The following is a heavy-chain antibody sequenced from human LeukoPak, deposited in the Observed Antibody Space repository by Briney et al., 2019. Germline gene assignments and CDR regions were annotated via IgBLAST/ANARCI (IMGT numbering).Heavy chain of an antibody. Sequence: GGSLRLSCAASGFTFSSYWMNWARQAPGKGLEWVSAISGSGGSTYYADSVKGRFTISRDNSKNTLYLQMNSLRAEDTAVYYCATDDYGDYVEFDYWGQGTLVTVSS. V-gene: IGHV3-23*01. D-gene: IGHD4-17*01. J-gene: IGHJ4*02. CDR2: ISGSGGST. CDR1: GFTFSSYW. CDR3: ATDDYGDYVEFDY.